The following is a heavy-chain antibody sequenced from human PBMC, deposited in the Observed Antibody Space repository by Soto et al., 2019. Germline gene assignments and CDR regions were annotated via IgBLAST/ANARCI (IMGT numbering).Heavy chain of an antibody. Sequence: SETQCLTCSVAGGSSSSHIDYWGWVRQPPGKGLEWIGYIYFSGSTYYNPSLKSRVTISVDTSKNQFSLKLSSVTAADTAVYYCARDVSDPYDFWSGSYYGMDVWGQGTTVTVSS. J-gene: IGHJ6*02. V-gene: IGHV4-39*07. D-gene: IGHD3-3*01. CDR1: GGSSSSHIDY. CDR2: IYFSGST. CDR3: ARDVSDPYDFWSGSYYGMDV.